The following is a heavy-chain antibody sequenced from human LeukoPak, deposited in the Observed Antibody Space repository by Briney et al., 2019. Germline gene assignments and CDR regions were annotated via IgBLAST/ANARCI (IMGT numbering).Heavy chain of an antibody. Sequence: ETLSLTCTVSGGSVSSNDYFWGWIRQSAARGLEWIGSVDYSGDTYYNPSLKSRLTISIDTSRNQFSLRLSSVTAAGADTAVYYCARVRDTSGYYGLLGYTLDYWGQGTLVTVSS. CDR3: ARVRDTSGYYGLLGYTLDY. V-gene: IGHV4-39*07. CDR2: VDYSGDT. CDR1: GGSVSSNDYF. J-gene: IGHJ4*02. D-gene: IGHD3-22*01.